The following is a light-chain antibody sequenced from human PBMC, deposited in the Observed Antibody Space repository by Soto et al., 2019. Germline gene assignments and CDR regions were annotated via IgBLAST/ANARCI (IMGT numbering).Light chain of an antibody. Sequence: DIQMTHYPSTLSASVGDRFTITCRASQTISSWLNWYQQKPGKAPNLLIYKTSILKSGVPSRFSGSGSGTESTLTISSLQPDDFATYYCQHYNSYSEAFGQGTKVDIK. J-gene: IGKJ1*01. CDR2: KTS. CDR3: QHYNSYSEA. V-gene: IGKV1-5*03. CDR1: QTISSW.